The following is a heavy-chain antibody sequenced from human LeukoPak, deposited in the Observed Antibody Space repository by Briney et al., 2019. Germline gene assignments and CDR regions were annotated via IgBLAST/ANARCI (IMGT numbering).Heavy chain of an antibody. Sequence: SSETLSLTCAVSGGSISSGGYSWSWIRQPPGKGLEWIGYIYYSGSTYYNPSLKSRVTISVDTSKNQFSLKLSSVTAADTAVYYCAREDWGRAFGYWGQGTLVTVSS. CDR3: AREDWGRAFGY. CDR2: IYYSGST. V-gene: IGHV4-30-4*07. D-gene: IGHD3-16*01. J-gene: IGHJ4*02. CDR1: GGSISSGGYS.